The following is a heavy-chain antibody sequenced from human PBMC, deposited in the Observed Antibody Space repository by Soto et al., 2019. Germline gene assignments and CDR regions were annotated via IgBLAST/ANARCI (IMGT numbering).Heavy chain of an antibody. CDR1: GYTFSSFG. CDR2: VSVYNDAT. Sequence: QVQLVQSGAEVKKPGASVKVSCKASGYTFSSFGINWVRQAPGQGLEWVGWVSVYNDATKYAPNFQGRVSLTTDTSTSTTYIEVGSLRSDDTDVYYWARKCRSGCSCYHAYWCEGTLVTVSS. D-gene: IGHD2-15*01. CDR3: ARKCRSGCSCYHAY. V-gene: IGHV1-18*01. J-gene: IGHJ4*02.